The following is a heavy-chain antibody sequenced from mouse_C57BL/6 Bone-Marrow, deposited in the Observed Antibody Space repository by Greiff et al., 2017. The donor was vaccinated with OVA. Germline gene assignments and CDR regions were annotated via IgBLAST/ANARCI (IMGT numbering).Heavy chain of an antibody. V-gene: IGHV5-15*01. CDR3: ARVYYSNYVGAMDY. D-gene: IGHD2-5*01. CDR2: ISNLAYSI. J-gene: IGHJ4*01. CDR1: GFTFSDYG. Sequence: EVKLVESGGGLVQPGGSLKLSCAASGFTFSDYGMAWVRQAPRKGPEWVAFISNLAYSIYYADTVTGRFTISRENAKNTLYLEMSSLRSEDTAMYYCARVYYSNYVGAMDYWGQGTSVTVSS.